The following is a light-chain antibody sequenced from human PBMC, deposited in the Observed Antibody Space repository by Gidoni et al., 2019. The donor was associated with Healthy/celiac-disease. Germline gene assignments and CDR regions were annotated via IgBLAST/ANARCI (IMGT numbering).Light chain of an antibody. CDR2: VNSDGSH. Sequence: QLVLTQSPSASASLGASVKLTCTLSSGPSSHAIAWHQQQPETGPRFLMKVNSDGSHNKGDGIPDRFSGSSSGAERYLTISSLQSEDEADYYCQSWGTGIQVFGGGTKLTVL. CDR3: QSWGTGIQV. V-gene: IGLV4-69*02. J-gene: IGLJ3*02. CDR1: SGPSSHA.